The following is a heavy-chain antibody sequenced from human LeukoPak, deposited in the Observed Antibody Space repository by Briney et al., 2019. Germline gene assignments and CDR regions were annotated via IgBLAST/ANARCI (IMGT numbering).Heavy chain of an antibody. D-gene: IGHD3-10*01. Sequence: GGSLRLSCAASGFTFSSYSMNWVRQAPGKGLEWVSSISSSSSYIYYADSVKGRFTISRDNAKNSLYLQMNGLRAEDTAVYYCARFGVAHFDPWGQGTLVTVSS. CDR3: ARFGVAHFDP. V-gene: IGHV3-21*01. CDR2: ISSSSSYI. CDR1: GFTFSSYS. J-gene: IGHJ5*02.